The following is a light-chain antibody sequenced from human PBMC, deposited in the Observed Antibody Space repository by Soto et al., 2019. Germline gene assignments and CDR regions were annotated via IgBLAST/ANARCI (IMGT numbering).Light chain of an antibody. CDR1: QSISSY. Sequence: ETVLTQSPATLSLSPGERATLSCRASQSISSYLAWYQQKPGQAPRLLIYDASNRATGIPARFSGSGSGTDFTLTIRSLEPEDLAVYYGQQRSNWPPITVGKGTRLEIK. J-gene: IGKJ5*01. CDR3: QQRSNWPPIT. CDR2: DAS. V-gene: IGKV3-11*01.